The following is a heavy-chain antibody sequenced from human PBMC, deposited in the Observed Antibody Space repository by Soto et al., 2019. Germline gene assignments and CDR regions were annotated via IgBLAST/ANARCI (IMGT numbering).Heavy chain of an antibody. J-gene: IGHJ6*02. CDR3: AKGVFARDYYYHGMDV. D-gene: IGHD6-13*01. CDR1: GFRFSSYA. V-gene: IGHV3-23*04. Sequence: EVQLVESGGGSVQPGGSLRLSCAASGFRFSSYAISWVRQAPGKGLEWVSGISGSGENTYHADSVTGRFTISRDNSKNTVKLQMNSLRDDDTAVYYCAKGVFARDYYYHGMDVWGQGTTVTVSS. CDR2: ISGSGENT.